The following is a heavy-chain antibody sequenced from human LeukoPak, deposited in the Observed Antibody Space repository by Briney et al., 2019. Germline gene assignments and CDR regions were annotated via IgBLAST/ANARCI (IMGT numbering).Heavy chain of an antibody. CDR3: ARNHKLRYFDWAQKGGFDY. J-gene: IGHJ4*02. D-gene: IGHD3-9*01. CDR2: IYHSGST. Sequence: SETLSLTCTVSGYSISSGYYWGWIRQPPGKGLDWIGSIYHSGSTYYNASLKSRVTISVDTSKNQFSLKLNSVTAADTAVYYCARNHKLRYFDWAQKGGFDYWGQGTLVTVSS. CDR1: GYSISSGYY. V-gene: IGHV4-38-2*02.